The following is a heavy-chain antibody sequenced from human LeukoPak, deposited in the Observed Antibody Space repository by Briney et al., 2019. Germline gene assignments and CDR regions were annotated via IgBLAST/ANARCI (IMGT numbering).Heavy chain of an antibody. CDR2: ISAYNGNT. D-gene: IGHD3-16*02. CDR3: AREATMITFGGVIDLYYFDY. CDR1: GYTFTSYG. J-gene: IGHJ4*02. Sequence: GASVKVSCKASGYTFTSYGISWVRQAPGQGLEWMGWISAYNGNTNYAQKLQGRVTMTTDTSTSTAYMELRSLRSDDTAVYYCAREATMITFGGVIDLYYFDYWGQGTLVTVPS. V-gene: IGHV1-18*01.